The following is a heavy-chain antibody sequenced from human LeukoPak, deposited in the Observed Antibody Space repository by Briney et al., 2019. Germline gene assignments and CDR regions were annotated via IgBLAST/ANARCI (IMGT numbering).Heavy chain of an antibody. CDR1: EFTFRSYD. Sequence: SGGSLRLSCVASEFTFRSYDMHWVRQAPGKGLEWVAVISYDGSNKDYADSVKGRFTISRDNTKNTLFLQMNSLRAEDTAVYYCAKEVRGDAFGIWGQGTMVTVSS. J-gene: IGHJ3*02. D-gene: IGHD3-16*01. CDR3: AKEVRGDAFGI. CDR2: ISYDGSNK. V-gene: IGHV3-30*18.